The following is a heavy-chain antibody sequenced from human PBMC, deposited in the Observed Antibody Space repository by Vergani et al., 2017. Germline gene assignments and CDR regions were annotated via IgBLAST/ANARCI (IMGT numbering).Heavy chain of an antibody. Sequence: QVQLVQSGAEVKKPGASVKVSCKASGYTFTGYYMHWVRQAPGQGLEWMGWINPNSGGTNYAQKFQGRVTMTTDTSTSTAYMELRSLRSDDTAVYYCARSIMVYAERGFDYWGQGTLVTVSS. CDR3: ARSIMVYAERGFDY. CDR1: GYTFTGYY. J-gene: IGHJ4*02. V-gene: IGHV1-2*02. D-gene: IGHD2-8*01. CDR2: INPNSGGT.